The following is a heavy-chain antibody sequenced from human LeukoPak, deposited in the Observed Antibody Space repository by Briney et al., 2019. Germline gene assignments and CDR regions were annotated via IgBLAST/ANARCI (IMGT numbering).Heavy chain of an antibody. V-gene: IGHV4-34*01. D-gene: IGHD6-19*01. CDR3: ASRSSGWYLDY. CDR2: IHHSGTT. CDR1: GFTFDDYG. Sequence: GSLRLSCAASGFTFDDYGMSWVRQPPGKGLEWIGEIHHSGTTHYNPSLKSRLTISVDKSKNQFSLKLSSVTAADTAVYYCASRSSGWYLDYWGQGTLVTVSS. J-gene: IGHJ4*02.